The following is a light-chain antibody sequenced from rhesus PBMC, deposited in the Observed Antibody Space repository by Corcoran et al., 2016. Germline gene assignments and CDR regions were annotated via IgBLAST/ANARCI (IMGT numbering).Light chain of an antibody. J-gene: IGKJ2*01. CDR2: WAS. CDR1: QSLLYGSNSKNY. Sequence: DIVMTQSPDSLAVSLGERVTINCKSSQSLLYGSNSKNYLAWYQQKPGQAPKLLISWASTRESGVPNRFSGSGCGTDFTLTISGLQAEDVAVYYCQQYYSTPLSFGQGTKVEIK. CDR3: QQYYSTPLS. V-gene: IGKV4-1*01.